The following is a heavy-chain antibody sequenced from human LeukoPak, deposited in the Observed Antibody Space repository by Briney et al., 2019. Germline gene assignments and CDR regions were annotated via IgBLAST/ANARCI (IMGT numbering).Heavy chain of an antibody. J-gene: IGHJ5*02. CDR2: INPNSGGT. CDR1: GYTFTGYY. V-gene: IGHV1-2*02. Sequence: GASVKVSCKASGYTFTGYYMHWVRQAPGQGLEWMGWINPNSGGTNYAQEFQGRVTMTRDTSISTAYMELSRLRSEDTAVYYCAREGDYYGSGRDWFDPWGQGTLVTVS. CDR3: AREGDYYGSGRDWFDP. D-gene: IGHD3-10*01.